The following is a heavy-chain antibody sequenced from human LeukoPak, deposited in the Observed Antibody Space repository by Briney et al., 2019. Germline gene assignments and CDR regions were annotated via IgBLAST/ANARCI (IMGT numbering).Heavy chain of an antibody. CDR3: ARIRASGSGSYDYYYVDV. J-gene: IGHJ6*03. Sequence: SGPTLVKPTQTLTLTCTFSGFSLSTSGMCVSWIRQPPGKALEWLARIDWDDDKDYNTSLKTRLTISKDTSKNQVVLTMTNMDPVDTAAYYCARIRASGSGSYDYYYVDVWGKGTTVTISS. V-gene: IGHV2-70*11. CDR1: GFSLSTSGMC. D-gene: IGHD3-10*01. CDR2: IDWDDDK.